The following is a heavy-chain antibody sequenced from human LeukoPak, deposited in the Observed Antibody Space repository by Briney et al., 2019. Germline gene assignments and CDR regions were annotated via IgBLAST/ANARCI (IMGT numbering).Heavy chain of an antibody. D-gene: IGHD2-2*01. J-gene: IGHJ4*02. CDR1: GYTFTGYH. Sequence: ASVTVSCKASGYTFTGYHMHWVRQAPGQGLEWMGRINPNTGGTEYAQKFQGRVTMTRDTSISTAYMDLSRLRSDDTAVYYCARDYCSSTSCLFDYWGQGTLVTVSS. CDR3: ARDYCSSTSCLFDY. CDR2: INPNTGGT. V-gene: IGHV1-2*06.